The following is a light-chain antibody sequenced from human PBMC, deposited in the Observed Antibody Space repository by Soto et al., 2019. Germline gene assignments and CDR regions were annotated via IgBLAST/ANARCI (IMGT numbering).Light chain of an antibody. CDR3: QQYNFLPPLT. CDR2: DAS. V-gene: IGKV3-15*01. J-gene: IGKJ4*01. Sequence: EIVMTQSPATLSVSPGERATLSCRASQSVNSNLAWYRQKPGQAPRLLISDASTRATGVPARFSGSGSGTEFTLTISSLQSEYSGIYECQQYNFLPPLTFGGGTKVEIK. CDR1: QSVNSN.